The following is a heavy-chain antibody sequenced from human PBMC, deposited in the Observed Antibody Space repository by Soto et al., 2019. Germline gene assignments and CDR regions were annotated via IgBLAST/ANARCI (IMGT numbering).Heavy chain of an antibody. CDR2: LSYDGRNK. CDR1: GFTFSSFS. Sequence: QVQLVESGGGVVQPGRSLRLSCAASGFTFSSFSMHWVRQAPGKGLVWVAILSYDGRNKYYADSVKGRFTISRDNSKNTLYLQMNSLRAEDTAVYYCASQWAAAGTINYWGQGSLVTVSS. D-gene: IGHD6-13*01. CDR3: ASQWAAAGTINY. J-gene: IGHJ4*02. V-gene: IGHV3-30*04.